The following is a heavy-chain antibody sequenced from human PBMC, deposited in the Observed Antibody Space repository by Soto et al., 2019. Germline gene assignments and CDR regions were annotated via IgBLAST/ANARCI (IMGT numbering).Heavy chain of an antibody. J-gene: IGHJ4*02. D-gene: IGHD3-9*01. CDR2: INHSGST. Sequence: PAETLSLTCAVYGGSFSGYYWSWIRQPPGKGLEWIGEINHSGSTNYNPSLKSRVTISVDTSKNQFSLKLSAVTAGDTAVYYCASRRHDFLSGYYNVWGQGTLVTVSS. V-gene: IGHV4-34*01. CDR3: ASRRHDFLSGYYNV. CDR1: GGSFSGYY.